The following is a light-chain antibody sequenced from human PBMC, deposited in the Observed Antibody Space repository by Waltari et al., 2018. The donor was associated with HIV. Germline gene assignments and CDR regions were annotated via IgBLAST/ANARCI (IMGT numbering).Light chain of an antibody. V-gene: IGLV2-11*01. J-gene: IGLJ2*01. CDR2: DVS. CDR3: CSYAGSYTLKV. CDR1: SSDVVGYNY. Sequence: QSALTQPRSVSGSPGQSVTISCTGTSSDVVGYNYVSCYQQHPGKAPKLMIYDVSKRPSGVPDRFSGSKSGNTASLTISGLQAEDEADYYCCSYAGSYTLKVFGGGTKLTVL.